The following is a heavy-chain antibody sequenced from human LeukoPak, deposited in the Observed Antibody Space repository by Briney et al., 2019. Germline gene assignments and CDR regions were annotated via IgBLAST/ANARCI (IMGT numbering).Heavy chain of an antibody. J-gene: IGHJ6*03. CDR3: ARGGLYQLLKDYYYMDV. V-gene: IGHV1-8*01. CDR2: MNPNSGNT. D-gene: IGHD2-2*01. CDR1: GYTFTSYD. Sequence: ASVKVSCKASGYTFTSYDINWVRQATGQGLEWMRWMNPNSGNTGYAQKFQGRVTMTRNTSISTAYMELSSLRSEDTAVYYCARGGLYQLLKDYYYMDVWGKGTTVTVSS.